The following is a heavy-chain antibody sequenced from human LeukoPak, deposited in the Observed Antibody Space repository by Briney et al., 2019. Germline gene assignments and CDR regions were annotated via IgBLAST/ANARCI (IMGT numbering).Heavy chain of an antibody. V-gene: IGHV1-8*01. Sequence: ATVKVSCKASGYTFTSYDINWVRQATGQGREWMGWMNPNSGNTGYAQKFQGRVTMTRNTSISTAYMELSSLRSEDTAVYYCARAAVAEADWFDPWGQGTLVTVSS. J-gene: IGHJ5*02. CDR3: ARAAVAEADWFDP. CDR1: GYTFTSYD. D-gene: IGHD6-19*01. CDR2: MNPNSGNT.